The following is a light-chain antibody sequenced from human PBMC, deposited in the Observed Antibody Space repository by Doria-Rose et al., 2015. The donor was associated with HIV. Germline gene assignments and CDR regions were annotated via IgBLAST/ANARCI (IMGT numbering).Light chain of an antibody. CDR1: QSFSSTY. Sequence: TQSPGTLPLSPGERATLSCRASQSFSSTYLAWYQQKPGQAPSLLIYDGSTRATGIPDRFSASGSGADFTLTINRLEPEDFASYYCHQYGTSWTFGQGTKVEI. V-gene: IGKV3-20*01. J-gene: IGKJ1*01. CDR3: HQYGTSWT. CDR2: DGS.